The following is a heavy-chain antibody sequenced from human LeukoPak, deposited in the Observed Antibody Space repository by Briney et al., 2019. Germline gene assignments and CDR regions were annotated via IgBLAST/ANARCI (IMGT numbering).Heavy chain of an antibody. J-gene: IGHJ4*02. CDR3: VRLRRNSDTSGFYYYYDF. V-gene: IGHV3-21*01. CDR1: GYIFSSYS. CDR2: ISVRSNYI. D-gene: IGHD3-22*01. Sequence: GGSLRLSCAAFGYIFSSYSINWVRQAPGKGLEWVSSISVRSNYIYYADSVRGRFRISRDDARDSLYLQMNSLRAEDTAVYYCVRLRRNSDTSGFYYYYDFWGQGPLVTVSS.